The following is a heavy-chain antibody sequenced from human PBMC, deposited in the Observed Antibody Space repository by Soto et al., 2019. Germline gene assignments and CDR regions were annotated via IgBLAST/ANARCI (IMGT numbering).Heavy chain of an antibody. D-gene: IGHD2-15*01. CDR2: INPYNGKT. Sequence: QVQLEQSGAEVKKSGASVKVSCKASGYIFSTHGINWVRQAPGQGLEWMGWINPYNGKTNYAQKFQGRVTMTTETSRNTAYMELRSLRSDETAVYYCARVQIVVVVGGTPADYWGQGTLVTVSS. CDR3: ARVQIVVVVGGTPADY. V-gene: IGHV1-18*01. CDR1: GYIFSTHG. J-gene: IGHJ4*02.